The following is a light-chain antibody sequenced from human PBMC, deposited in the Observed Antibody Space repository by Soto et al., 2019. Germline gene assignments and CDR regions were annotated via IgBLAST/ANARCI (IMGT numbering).Light chain of an antibody. J-gene: IGKJ2*01. V-gene: IGKV2-28*01. Sequence: DIVMTQSPLSLPVTPGEPASISCRSSQSLLHSNGYNYLDWYLQKPGQSPQLLIYLGSNRTSGVPDRFSGSRSGTDFTLKISRVEAEDVGVYYCMQALHLYTFGQGTKLEIK. CDR1: QSLLHSNGYNY. CDR2: LGS. CDR3: MQALHLYT.